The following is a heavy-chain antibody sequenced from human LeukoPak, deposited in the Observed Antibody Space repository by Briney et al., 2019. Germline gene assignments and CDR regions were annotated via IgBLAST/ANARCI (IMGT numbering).Heavy chain of an antibody. Sequence: HSGGSLRLSCAVSGFTFSSYAMNWVRQAPGKGLEWVSAISGSGGSTYYADSVKGRFTISRDKPKNTLYLQMNSLRAEDTAVYYCAKGDTTWELPHDYWGQGTLVTVSS. CDR3: AKGDTTWELPHDY. CDR2: ISGSGGST. J-gene: IGHJ4*02. D-gene: IGHD1-26*01. V-gene: IGHV3-23*01. CDR1: GFTFSSYA.